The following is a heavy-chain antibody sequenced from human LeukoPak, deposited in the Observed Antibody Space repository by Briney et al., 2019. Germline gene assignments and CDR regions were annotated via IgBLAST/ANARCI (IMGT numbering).Heavy chain of an antibody. CDR3: VSGYDNYYYYYYMDV. J-gene: IGHJ6*03. CDR2: IKSKTDGGTT. D-gene: IGHD5-12*01. V-gene: IGHV3-15*05. CDR1: GFTFSDAL. Sequence: GGSLRLSCAASGFTFSDALMSWVRQAPGKGLEWVGRIKSKTDGGTTDYAAPVKGRFTISRDDSKTTLYLQMNSLRAEDTAVYYCVSGYDNYYYYYYMDVWGKGTTVTVSS.